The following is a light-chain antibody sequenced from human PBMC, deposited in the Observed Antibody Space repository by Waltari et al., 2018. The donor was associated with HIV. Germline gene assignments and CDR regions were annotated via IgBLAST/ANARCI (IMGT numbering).Light chain of an antibody. Sequence: SYELTQPPSVSVSPGQTARITCSGDALPQQYAYCFQQKPGQAPVLVIYQDTERPSGIPERLSGSSLGTMVTLTITGVQAEDEADYYCQSTDRSGTYWVFGGGTKLTVL. CDR2: QDT. CDR3: QSTDRSGTYWV. V-gene: IGLV3-25*03. J-gene: IGLJ3*02. CDR1: ALPQQY.